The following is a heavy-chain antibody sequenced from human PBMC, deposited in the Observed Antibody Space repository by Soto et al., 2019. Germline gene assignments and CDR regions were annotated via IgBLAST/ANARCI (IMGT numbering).Heavy chain of an antibody. Sequence: EVQLVESGGGLVQPGGSLRLSCAASGFTFNNAWMSWVRQVSGKGLEWVGRIKNKGDGGTTDYTAAVKGRFSISRDDSEYTLYLKMHILKNEDTVVYYWPTVHSAGLYWGPGTVVTVSS. V-gene: IGHV3-15*01. CDR2: IKNKGDGGTT. D-gene: IGHD6-13*01. CDR3: PTVHSAGLY. CDR1: GFTFNNAW. J-gene: IGHJ4*02.